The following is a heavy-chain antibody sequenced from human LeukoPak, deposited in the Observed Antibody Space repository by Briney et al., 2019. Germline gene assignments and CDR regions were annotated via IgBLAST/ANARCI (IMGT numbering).Heavy chain of an antibody. V-gene: IGHV4-61*02. CDR2: IYTSGST. Sequence: PSETLSLTCTVSGGSISSGSYYWSWIRQPAGKGLEWIGRIYTSGSTNYNPSLKSRVTISVDTSKNQFSLKLSSVTAADTAVYYCARDKFHLPSITMVRGKTGYHYRDVWGKGTTVTISS. CDR3: ARDKFHLPSITMVRGKTGYHYRDV. D-gene: IGHD3-10*01. CDR1: GGSISSGSYY. J-gene: IGHJ6*03.